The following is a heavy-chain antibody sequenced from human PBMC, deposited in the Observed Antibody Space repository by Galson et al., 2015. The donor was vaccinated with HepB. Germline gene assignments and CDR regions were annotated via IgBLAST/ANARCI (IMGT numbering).Heavy chain of an antibody. J-gene: IGHJ4*02. CDR1: GFTFSSYA. D-gene: IGHD3-3*01. CDR2: ISSNGGST. CDR3: VKDQGFLEWNFDY. Sequence: SLRLSCAASGFTFSSYAMHWVRQAPGKGLEYVSAISSNGGSTYYADSVKGRFTISRGNSKNTLYLQMSSLRAEDTAVYYCVKDQGFLEWNFDYWGQGTLVTVSS. V-gene: IGHV3-64D*06.